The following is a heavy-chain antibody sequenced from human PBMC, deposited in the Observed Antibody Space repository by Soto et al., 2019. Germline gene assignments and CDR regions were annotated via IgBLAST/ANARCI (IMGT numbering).Heavy chain of an antibody. CDR1: GGSISSGGYY. CDR3: XXXXXXGSYYVDY. CDR2: IYYSGST. Sequence: QVQLQESGPGLVKPSQTLSLTCTVSGGSISSGGYYWSWIRQHPGKGLEWIGYIYYSGSTYYNPSLKSXXXXSXXXXXXXXXXXXXXXXXXXXXVYYXXXXXXXGSYYVDYWGQGTLVTVSS. J-gene: IGHJ4*02. V-gene: IGHV4-31*01. D-gene: IGHD3-10*01.